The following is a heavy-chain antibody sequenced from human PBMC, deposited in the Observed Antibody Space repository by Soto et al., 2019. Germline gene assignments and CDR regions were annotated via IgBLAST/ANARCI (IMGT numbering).Heavy chain of an antibody. Sequence: GSLRLSCAASCFGFTHSWMNCVRQAPGKGLEWVGRIKSKNDGGTTDYAAPVQGRLTISRDDSKTTIYLQMNSLKTEDTAVYYCTSAGQYCTSTTCKAYWGQGTPVTVSS. CDR2: IKSKNDGGTT. D-gene: IGHD2-2*01. J-gene: IGHJ4*02. V-gene: IGHV3-15*07. CDR1: CFGFTHSW. CDR3: TSAGQYCTSTTCKAY.